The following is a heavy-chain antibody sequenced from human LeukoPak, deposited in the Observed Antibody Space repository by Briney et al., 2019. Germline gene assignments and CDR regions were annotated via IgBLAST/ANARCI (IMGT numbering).Heavy chain of an antibody. CDR2: IYTSGST. CDR3: ARGVVVADDWFDP. D-gene: IGHD2-15*01. CDR1: GGSISSGSYY. Sequence: SETLSLTCTVSGGSISSGSYYWSWIRQPAGKGLEWIGRIYTSGSTNYNPSLKSRVTISVDTSKNQFSLKLSSVTAADTAVYYCARGVVVADDWFDPWGQGTLVTVSS. J-gene: IGHJ5*02. V-gene: IGHV4-61*02.